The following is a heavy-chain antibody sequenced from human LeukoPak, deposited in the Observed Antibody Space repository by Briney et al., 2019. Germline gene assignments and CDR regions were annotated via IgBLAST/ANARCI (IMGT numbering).Heavy chain of an antibody. CDR1: GFTFGDYA. V-gene: IGHV3-23*01. CDR2: ISGSGGST. Sequence: QPGGSLRLSCTASGFTFGDYAMNWVRQAPGKGLEWVSGISGSGGSTYYADSVKGRFTISRDNYKNTMFLQMNSLRAEDTAVYYCARLRSFSYFDYWGQGTLVTVSS. J-gene: IGHJ4*02. D-gene: IGHD5-12*01. CDR3: ARLRSFSYFDY.